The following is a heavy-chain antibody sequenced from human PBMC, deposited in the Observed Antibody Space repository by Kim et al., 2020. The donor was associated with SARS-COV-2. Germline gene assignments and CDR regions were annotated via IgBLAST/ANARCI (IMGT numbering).Heavy chain of an antibody. V-gene: IGHV3-23*01. J-gene: IGHJ4*02. D-gene: IGHD2-8*01. CDR3: ARNQRCTYDICSTYDY. CDR1: GFMFSSYA. Sequence: GGSLRLSCGASGFMFSSYAMSWVRQAPGKGLEWVASMGGTSGNAQYVDSVKGRFTVSRDNSKNTFYLQMTNLRVEDTAVYYCARNQRCTYDICSTYDYWGQGTPATVSS. CDR2: MGGTSGNA.